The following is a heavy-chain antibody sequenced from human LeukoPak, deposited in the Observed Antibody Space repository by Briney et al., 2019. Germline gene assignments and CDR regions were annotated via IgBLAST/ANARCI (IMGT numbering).Heavy chain of an antibody. CDR2: IYHSGST. Sequence: SETLSLTCNVSGYSISSGYYWGWVRQPPGKGLEWIGEIYHSGSTNYNPSLKSRVTISVDKSKNQFSLKLSSVTAADTAVYYCAREIDYGSGNHFDYWGQGTLVTVSS. D-gene: IGHD3-10*01. CDR3: AREIDYGSGNHFDY. J-gene: IGHJ4*02. CDR1: GYSISSGYY. V-gene: IGHV4-38-2*02.